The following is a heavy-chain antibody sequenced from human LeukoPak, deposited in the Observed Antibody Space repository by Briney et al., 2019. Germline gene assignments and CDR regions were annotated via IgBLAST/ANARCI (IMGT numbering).Heavy chain of an antibody. D-gene: IGHD3-10*01. CDR1: GGSFSGYY. V-gene: IGHV4-34*01. Sequence: SETLSLTCAVYGGSFSGYYWSWIRQPPGKGLEWIGEINHSGSTNYNPSLKSRVTISVDTSKNQFSLKLSSVTAADTAVYYCARLYGSGSGRGYYYYYYMDVWGKGTTVTISS. CDR2: INHSGST. J-gene: IGHJ6*03. CDR3: ARLYGSGSGRGYYYYYYMDV.